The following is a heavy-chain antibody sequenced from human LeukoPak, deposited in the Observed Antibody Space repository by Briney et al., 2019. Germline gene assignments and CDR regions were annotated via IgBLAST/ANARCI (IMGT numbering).Heavy chain of an antibody. D-gene: IGHD6-13*01. Sequence: GRSLRLSCAASGFTFSSYGMHWVRQAPGKGLEWVAVISYDGSNKYYADSVKGRFTISRDNSKNTLYLQMNSLRAEDTAVYYCAKAYSSSALDYWDQGTLVTVSS. CDR3: AKAYSSSALDY. CDR2: ISYDGSNK. J-gene: IGHJ4*02. CDR1: GFTFSSYG. V-gene: IGHV3-30*18.